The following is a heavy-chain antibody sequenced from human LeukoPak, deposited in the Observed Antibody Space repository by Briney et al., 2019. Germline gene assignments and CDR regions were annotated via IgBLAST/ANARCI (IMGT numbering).Heavy chain of an antibody. CDR1: GGSIRSYQ. Sequence: PSETLSLTCTVSGGSIRSYQWSWIRQPPGKGLEWIGYIYYSGSTNYNPSLKSRVTISVDTTKNQFSLRLTSMTAADTAVYYCARERLSDYYDSSGFYPWGQGTLVTVSS. V-gene: IGHV4-59*01. CDR3: ARERLSDYYDSSGFYP. CDR2: IYYSGST. J-gene: IGHJ5*02. D-gene: IGHD3-22*01.